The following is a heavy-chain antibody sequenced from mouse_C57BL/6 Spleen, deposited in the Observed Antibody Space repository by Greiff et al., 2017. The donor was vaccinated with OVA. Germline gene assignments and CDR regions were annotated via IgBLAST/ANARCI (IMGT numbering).Heavy chain of an antibody. J-gene: IGHJ2*01. D-gene: IGHD2-4*01. CDR2: IYPGDGDT. Sequence: QVQLQQSGPELVKPGASVKISCKASGYAFSSSWMNWVKQRPGKGLEWIGRIYPGDGDTNYNGKFKGKATLTADKSSSTAYMQLSSLTSEDSAVYFCARSPIYYDYDENFDYWGQGTTLTVSS. CDR3: ARSPIYYDYDENFDY. CDR1: GYAFSSSW. V-gene: IGHV1-82*01.